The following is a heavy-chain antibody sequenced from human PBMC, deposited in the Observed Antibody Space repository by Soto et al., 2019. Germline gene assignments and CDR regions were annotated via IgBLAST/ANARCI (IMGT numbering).Heavy chain of an antibody. Sequence: GVPRRLSCAASGVPCSNYGMHWVRQAPGKGLEWVALILYDGSNKYYADSVKGRFTISRDNSKNTLYLQVSSLRAEDTAVYYCAKSRDAYNFYFYYGMDVWGQGTTVTVSS. CDR1: GVPCSNYG. J-gene: IGHJ6*02. CDR3: AKSRDAYNFYFYYGMDV. V-gene: IGHV3-30*18. CDR2: ILYDGSNK. D-gene: IGHD2-2*01.